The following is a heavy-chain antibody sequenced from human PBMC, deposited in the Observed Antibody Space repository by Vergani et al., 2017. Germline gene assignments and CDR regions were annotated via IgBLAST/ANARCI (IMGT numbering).Heavy chain of an antibody. V-gene: IGHV4-4*07. CDR3: AREQITMCGVVITTDAFDI. J-gene: IGHJ3*02. CDR2: IYTSGST. Sequence: QVQLQESGPGLVKPSETLSLTCTVSGGSISSYYWSWIRQPAGKGLEWIGRIYTSGSTNYNPSLKSRVTMSVDTSKNQFSLRLSSVTAADTAVYYCAREQITMCGVVITTDAFDIWGQATMVTVPS. CDR1: GGSISSYY. D-gene: IGHD3-3*01.